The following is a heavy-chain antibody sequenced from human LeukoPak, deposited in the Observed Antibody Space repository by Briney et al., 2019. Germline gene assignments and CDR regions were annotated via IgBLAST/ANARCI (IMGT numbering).Heavy chain of an antibody. V-gene: IGHV1-18*01. J-gene: IGHJ4*02. Sequence: GASAKVSCKASGYTFTSYGISWVRQAPGQGLEWMGWISAYNGNTNYAQKLQGRVTMTTDTSTSTAYMELRSLRSDDTAVYYCARVYSSGWYGYPPAYYFDYWGQGTLVTVSS. CDR3: ARVYSSGWYGYPPAYYFDY. CDR1: GYTFTSYG. D-gene: IGHD6-19*01. CDR2: ISAYNGNT.